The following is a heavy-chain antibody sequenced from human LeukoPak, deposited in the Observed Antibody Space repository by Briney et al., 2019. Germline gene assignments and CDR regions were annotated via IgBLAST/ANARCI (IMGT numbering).Heavy chain of an antibody. CDR1: GDSISSYY. D-gene: IGHD2-21*02. Sequence: PSETLSLTCTVSGDSISSYYWSWIRQPPGKGLEWIGHIYHSGNTNSNPSLKSRVTISVDTTKNQFPLKLSSVTAADTAVYYCARSIIVVVAAGALDIWGQGTMVTVSS. V-gene: IGHV4-59*08. CDR3: ARSIIVVVAAGALDI. J-gene: IGHJ3*02. CDR2: IYHSGNT.